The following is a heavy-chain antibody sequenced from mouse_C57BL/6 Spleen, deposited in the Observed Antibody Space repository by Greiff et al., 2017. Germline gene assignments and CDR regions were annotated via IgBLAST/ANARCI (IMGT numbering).Heavy chain of an antibody. J-gene: IGHJ2*01. CDR3: TRPYGSSFYFDY. D-gene: IGHD1-1*01. Sequence: QVQLQQSGAELVRPGASVTLSCKASGYTFTDYEMHWVKQTPVHGLEWIGAIDPETGGTAYNQKFKGKAILTADKSSSTAYMELRSLTSEDSAVYYCTRPYGSSFYFDYWGQGTTLTVSS. CDR1: GYTFTDYE. V-gene: IGHV1-15*01. CDR2: IDPETGGT.